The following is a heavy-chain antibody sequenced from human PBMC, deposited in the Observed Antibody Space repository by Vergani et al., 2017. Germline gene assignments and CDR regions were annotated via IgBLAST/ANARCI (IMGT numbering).Heavy chain of an antibody. J-gene: IGHJ4*02. D-gene: IGHD6-19*01. Sequence: QLQLQQSGPGLVKPSETLFLTCTVSADSISSGSYYWGWIRQPPGKSLEWIGSIYYSGLTYYNPSLKSRVAISVDTSKNQFSLKVTSVTAADTAVYFCARQRPCSGWSPGDFDDWGQGILVTVSS. CDR3: ARQRPCSGWSPGDFDD. CDR2: IYYSGLT. CDR1: ADSISSGSYY. V-gene: IGHV4-39*01.